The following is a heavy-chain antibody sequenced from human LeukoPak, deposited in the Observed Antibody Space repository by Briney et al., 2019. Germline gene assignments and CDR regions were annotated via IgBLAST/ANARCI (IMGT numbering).Heavy chain of an antibody. CDR2: IYHSGST. V-gene: IGHV4-38-2*02. CDR1: GYSISSGYY. Sequence: SETLSLTCTVSGYSISSGYYWGWIRQPPGKGLEWIGSIYHSGSTYYNPSLKSRVTISVDTSKNQFSLKLSSVTAADTAVYYCATDRAGGGLLGAFDIWGQGTMVTVSS. CDR3: ATDRAGGGLLGAFDI. J-gene: IGHJ3*02. D-gene: IGHD1-26*01.